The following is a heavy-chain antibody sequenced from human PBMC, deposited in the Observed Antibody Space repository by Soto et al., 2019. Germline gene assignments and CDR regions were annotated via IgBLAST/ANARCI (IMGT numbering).Heavy chain of an antibody. V-gene: IGHV1-69*13. CDR1: GGTFSSYA. Sequence: GASVKVSCPASGGTFSSYAFSWVRQANGQGLEWMGGIIPIFGTANYAQKFQGRVTITADESTSTAYMELSSLRSEDTAVYYCACARGSYAKTLGIDSWGHGTLVTVSS. CDR3: ACARGSYAKTLGIDS. CDR2: IIPIFGTA. J-gene: IGHJ5*01. D-gene: IGHD1-26*01.